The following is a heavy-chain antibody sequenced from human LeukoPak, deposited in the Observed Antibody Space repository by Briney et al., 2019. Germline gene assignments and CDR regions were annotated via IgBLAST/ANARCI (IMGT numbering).Heavy chain of an antibody. CDR2: INHSGST. CDR1: GGSFSGYY. V-gene: IGHV4-34*01. Sequence: SETLSLTCAVYGGSFSGYYWSWIRQPPGKGLEWIEEINHSGSTNYNPSLKSRVTISVDTSRNQFSLKLSSVTAADTAVYYCASLKGELRLNWFDPWGQGTLVTVSS. J-gene: IGHJ5*02. CDR3: ASLKGELRLNWFDP. D-gene: IGHD3-16*01.